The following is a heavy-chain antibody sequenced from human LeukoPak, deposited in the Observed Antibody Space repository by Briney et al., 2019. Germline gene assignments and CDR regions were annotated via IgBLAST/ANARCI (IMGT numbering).Heavy chain of an antibody. J-gene: IGHJ4*02. CDR2: IYHSGST. D-gene: IGHD6-19*01. CDR1: GYSISSGYY. Sequence: PSETLSLTCAVSGYSISSGYYWGWIRQPPGKGLGWIGTIYHSGSTYYNPSLKSRVTISVDTSENQFSLKLSSVTAADTALYYCSRASSTSYYDYWGQGTLVSVSS. V-gene: IGHV4-38-2*01. CDR3: SRASSTSYYDY.